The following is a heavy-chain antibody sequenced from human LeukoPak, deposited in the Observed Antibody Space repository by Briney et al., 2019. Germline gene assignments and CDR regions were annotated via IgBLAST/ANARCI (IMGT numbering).Heavy chain of an antibody. CDR2: TNPNSGGT. D-gene: IGHD2-21*02. J-gene: IGHJ4*02. CDR3: ARFTYCGGDCYADY. CDR1: GYTFTGYY. Sequence: ASVKVSCKASGYTFTGYYMHWVRQAPGQGLEWMGWTNPNSGGTNYAQKFQGRVTMTRDTSISTAYMELSRLRSDDTAVYYCARFTYCGGDCYADYWGQGTLVTVSS. V-gene: IGHV1-2*02.